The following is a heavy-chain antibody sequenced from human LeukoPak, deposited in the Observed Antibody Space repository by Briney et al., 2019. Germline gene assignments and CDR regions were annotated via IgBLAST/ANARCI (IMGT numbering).Heavy chain of an antibody. V-gene: IGHV4-59*01. Sequence: SETLSLTCTVSGGSISAYYWSWIRQHPGKGLEWIGYIYYSGTTNYNPSLKSRVTISVDTSKNQFYLKLSSVTAADTAVYYCAREEMASGYYFDYWGQGTLVTVSS. J-gene: IGHJ4*02. CDR2: IYYSGTT. D-gene: IGHD5-24*01. CDR1: GGSISAYY. CDR3: AREEMASGYYFDY.